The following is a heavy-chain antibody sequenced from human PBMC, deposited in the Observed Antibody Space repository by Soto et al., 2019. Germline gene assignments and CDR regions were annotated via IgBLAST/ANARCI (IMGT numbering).Heavy chain of an antibody. J-gene: IGHJ6*02. V-gene: IGHV3-23*01. D-gene: IGHD2-15*01. Sequence: PGGSLRLSCAASGFTFSSYAMSWVRQAPGKGLGWVSAISGSGGSTYYADSVKGRFTISRDNSKNTLYLQMNSLRAEDTAVYYCAKDRGYCSGGSCYDPDAMDVWGQGTTVTAP. CDR3: AKDRGYCSGGSCYDPDAMDV. CDR1: GFTFSSYA. CDR2: ISGSGGST.